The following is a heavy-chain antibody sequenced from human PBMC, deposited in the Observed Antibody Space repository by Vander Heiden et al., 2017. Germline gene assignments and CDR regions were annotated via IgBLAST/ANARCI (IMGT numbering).Heavy chain of an antibody. D-gene: IGHD1-26*01. Sequence: QVQLQQWGAGLLKPSETLSLTCAVSGGSFSGYYWSWIRQPPGKGLEWIGEINHSGSTNYNPSLKSRVTISVDTSKNQFSLKLSSVTAADTAVYYCARGGEWELPDYWGQGTLVTVSS. CDR1: GGSFSGYY. J-gene: IGHJ4*02. V-gene: IGHV4-34*01. CDR2: INHSGST. CDR3: ARGGEWELPDY.